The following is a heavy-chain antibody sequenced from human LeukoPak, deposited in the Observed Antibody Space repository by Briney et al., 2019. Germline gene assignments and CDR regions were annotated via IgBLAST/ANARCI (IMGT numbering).Heavy chain of an antibody. J-gene: IGHJ4*02. CDR1: GFTFSSYG. V-gene: IGHV3-30*18. D-gene: IGHD6-19*01. Sequence: GGSLRLSCAASGFTFSSYGMHWVRQAPGKGLEWVAVISYDGSNKYYADSVKGRFTISRDNSKNTLYLQMNSLRAEDTAVYYCAKSRMKYSSGCDYWGQGTLVTVSS. CDR2: ISYDGSNK. CDR3: AKSRMKYSSGCDY.